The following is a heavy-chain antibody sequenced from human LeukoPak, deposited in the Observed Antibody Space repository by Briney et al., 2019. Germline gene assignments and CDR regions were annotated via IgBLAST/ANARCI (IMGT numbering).Heavy chain of an antibody. D-gene: IGHD6-13*01. V-gene: IGHV3-74*01. CDR1: GFTFSSYW. J-gene: IGHJ5*02. CDR3: ARACIAAAPKHWFDP. CDR2: INSDGSST. Sequence: GGSLRLSCAASGFTFSSYWMRWVRQAPGKGLVWVSRINSDGSSTSYADSVKGRFTISRDNAKNTLYLQMNSLRAEDTAVYYCARACIAAAPKHWFDPWGQGTLVTVSS.